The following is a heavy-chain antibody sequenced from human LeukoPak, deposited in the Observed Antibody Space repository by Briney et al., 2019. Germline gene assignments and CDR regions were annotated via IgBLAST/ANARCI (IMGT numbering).Heavy chain of an antibody. D-gene: IGHD5-18*01. CDR2: INPNSGGT. Sequence: GASVKVSCKASGYTFTGYHMHWVRQAPGQGLEWMGWINPNSGGTNYAQKFQGRVTMTRDTSISTAYMELGRLRSEDTAVYYCARDGIGGYSYGYYAFDIWGQGTMVTVSS. CDR3: ARDGIGGYSYGYYAFDI. V-gene: IGHV1-2*02. J-gene: IGHJ3*02. CDR1: GYTFTGYH.